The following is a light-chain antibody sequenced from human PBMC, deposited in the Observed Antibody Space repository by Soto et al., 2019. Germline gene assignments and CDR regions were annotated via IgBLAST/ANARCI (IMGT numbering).Light chain of an antibody. V-gene: IGLV4-60*03. CDR2: LEGSGNY. J-gene: IGLJ3*02. CDR1: SGHSGYI. Sequence: QYVLTQSSSASASLGSSVKLTCTLSSGHSGYIIAWHQQQPGKAPRYLMKLEGSGNYNKGSGVPDLFSGPSAGADRYLTISKLQSEDEAEYSCETWDSNTRVFSGRTKLTVL. CDR3: ETWDSNTRV.